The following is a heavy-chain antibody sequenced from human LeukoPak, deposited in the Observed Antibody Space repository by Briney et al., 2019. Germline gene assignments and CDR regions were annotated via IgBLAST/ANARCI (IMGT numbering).Heavy chain of an antibody. CDR1: GFTFSSYA. J-gene: IGHJ4*02. CDR3: AKRPRGNYLDPFDY. V-gene: IGHV3-23*01. Sequence: GGSLRLSCAASGFTFSSYAMSWVRQAPGKGLEWVSGISGSGGSTYYADSVKGRFTISRDNSKSRLYLQMNSLRAEDTAVYYCAKRPRGNYLDPFDYWGQGTLVTASS. D-gene: IGHD3-10*01. CDR2: ISGSGGST.